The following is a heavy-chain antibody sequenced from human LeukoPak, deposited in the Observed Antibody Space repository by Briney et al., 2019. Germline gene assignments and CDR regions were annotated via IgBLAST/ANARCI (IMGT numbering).Heavy chain of an antibody. CDR1: GFTFGSYW. CDR2: IKRDGSTK. J-gene: IGHJ4*02. V-gene: IGHV3-7*01. D-gene: IGHD1-1*01. Sequence: PGGSLRLSCAASGFTFGSYWMTWVRQAPGKGLEWVANIKRDGSTKHYVDSVKGRFTISRDNAKNTLYLQMNSLGAEDTAVYYCATAPRGTLGAGFDYWGQGTLVTVSS. CDR3: ATAPRGTLGAGFDY.